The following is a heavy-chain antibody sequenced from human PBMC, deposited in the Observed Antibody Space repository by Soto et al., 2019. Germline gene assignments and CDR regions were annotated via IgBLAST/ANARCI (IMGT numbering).Heavy chain of an antibody. CDR1: GFTFSSYG. CDR2: ISYDGSNK. J-gene: IGHJ6*02. D-gene: IGHD2-15*01. V-gene: IGHV3-30*18. CDR3: AKTMGVVAATYYHSGMDV. Sequence: PGGSLRLSCAASGFTFSSYGMHWVRQAPGKGLEWVAVISYDGSNKYYADSVKGRFTISRDNSKNTLYLQMNSLRAEDTAVYYCAKTMGVVAATYYHSGMDVWGQGTTVTVSS.